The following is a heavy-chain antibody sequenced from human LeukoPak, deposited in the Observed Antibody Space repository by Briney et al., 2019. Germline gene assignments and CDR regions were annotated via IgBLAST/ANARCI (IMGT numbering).Heavy chain of an antibody. D-gene: IGHD3-16*02. J-gene: IGHJ3*02. CDR2: MKQDGSEK. Sequence: GGSLRLSCAASGFTFSTYWMTWVRQAPGKGLEWVANMKQDGSEKYYVDSVKGRFTISRDNAKNSLYLQMNSLRAEDTAVYYCARKAHGGRVWGSSRTGDAFDIWGQGTMVTVSS. CDR1: GFTFSTYW. CDR3: ARKAHGGRVWGSSRTGDAFDI. V-gene: IGHV3-7*01.